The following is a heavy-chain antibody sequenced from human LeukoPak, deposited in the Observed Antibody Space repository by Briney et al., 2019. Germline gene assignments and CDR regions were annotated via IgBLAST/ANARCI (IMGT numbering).Heavy chain of an antibody. D-gene: IGHD6-13*01. CDR2: ISGSGGST. Sequence: GGSLRLSCAASGFTFSSYAMSWVRQAPGKGLEWVSAISGSGGSTYYADSVTGRFTISRDNSESTLYLQMNSLRAEDTAVYYCAKGNAGTNIPADYWGQGTLVTVSS. J-gene: IGHJ4*02. CDR3: AKGNAGTNIPADY. CDR1: GFTFSSYA. V-gene: IGHV3-23*01.